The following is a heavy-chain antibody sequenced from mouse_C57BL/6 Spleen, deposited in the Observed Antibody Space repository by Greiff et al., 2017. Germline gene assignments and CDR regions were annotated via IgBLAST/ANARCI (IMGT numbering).Heavy chain of an antibody. Sequence: QVQLQQSGPGLVQPSQSLSITCTVSGFSLTSYGVHWVRQSPGKGLEWLGVIWSGGSTDYNAAFISRRSISKDNSKSQVFFKMNSLQADDTAIYYCARHSNYEAWFAYWGQGTLVTVSA. CDR3: ARHSNYEAWFAY. CDR1: GFSLTSYG. CDR2: IWSGGST. D-gene: IGHD2-5*01. J-gene: IGHJ3*01. V-gene: IGHV2-2*01.